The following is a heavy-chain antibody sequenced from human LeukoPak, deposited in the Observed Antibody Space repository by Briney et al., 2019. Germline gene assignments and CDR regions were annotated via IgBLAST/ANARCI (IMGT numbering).Heavy chain of an antibody. CDR2: MNPNSGST. D-gene: IGHD1-26*01. V-gene: IGHV1-8*01. CDR3: ARGPKWGYSVDY. CDR1: GYTFTSYD. Sequence: ASVKASCKASGYTFTSYDINWVRQATGQGLEWMGWMNPNSGSTGYEQKFQDRVTMTRNTSISTAYMELNSLRSEDTSVYYCARGPKWGYSVDYWGQGTLVTVSS. J-gene: IGHJ4*02.